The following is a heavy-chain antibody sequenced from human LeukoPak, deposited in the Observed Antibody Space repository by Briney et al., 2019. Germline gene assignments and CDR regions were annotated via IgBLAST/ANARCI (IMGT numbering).Heavy chain of an antibody. CDR1: GFTFSTYA. CDR3: AKTPHYYGSGSYYFDY. J-gene: IGHJ4*02. D-gene: IGHD3-10*01. CDR2: ISGSGGST. Sequence: GGSLRLSCAASGFTFSTYAMSWVRQAPGKGLEWVSAISGSGGSTYYADSVKGRFTISRDNSKNTLYLQMNSLRAEDTAVYYCAKTPHYYGSGSYYFDYWSQGTLVTVSS. V-gene: IGHV3-23*01.